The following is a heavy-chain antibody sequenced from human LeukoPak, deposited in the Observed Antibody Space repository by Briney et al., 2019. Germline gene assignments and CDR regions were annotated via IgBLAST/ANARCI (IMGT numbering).Heavy chain of an antibody. Sequence: VASVKVSCKASGYIFTSYGISWVRQAPGQGLEWMGWISAYNGNTNYAQKLQGRVTMTTDTSTSTAYMELRSLRSDDTAVYYCARVGTTGTTYDYYYYYGMDVWGQGTTVTVSS. CDR2: ISAYNGNT. CDR3: ARVGTTGTTYDYYYYYGMDV. J-gene: IGHJ6*02. V-gene: IGHV1-18*01. D-gene: IGHD1-1*01. CDR1: GYIFTSYG.